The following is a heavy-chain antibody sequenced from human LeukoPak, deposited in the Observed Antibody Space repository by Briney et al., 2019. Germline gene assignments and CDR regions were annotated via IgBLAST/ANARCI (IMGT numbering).Heavy chain of an antibody. Sequence: SETLSLTCTVSGDSISTSNSYWGWICQPPGKGQEWIGSIYYSGNTYYNASLKSRVTISVDTTKNQFSLKLSSVTAADTAVSYCARDAGYSRRNDYWGQGTLVTVSS. J-gene: IGHJ4*02. D-gene: IGHD6-13*01. CDR1: GDSISTSNSY. CDR3: ARDAGYSRRNDY. V-gene: IGHV4-39*02. CDR2: IYYSGNT.